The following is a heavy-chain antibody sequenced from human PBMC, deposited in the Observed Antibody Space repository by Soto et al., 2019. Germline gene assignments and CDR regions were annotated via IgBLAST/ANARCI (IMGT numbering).Heavy chain of an antibody. CDR1: GFTFSSYA. CDR3: ASWYSSGGSCYPDAFDI. V-gene: IGHV3-30-3*01. J-gene: IGHJ3*02. D-gene: IGHD2-15*01. Sequence: QVQLVESGGGVVQPGRSLRLSCAASGFTFSSYAMHWVRQAPGKGLEWVAVISYDGSNKYYADSVKGRFTISRDNSKNTLYLQMNSLRAEDTAVYYCASWYSSGGSCYPDAFDIWGQGTMVTVSS. CDR2: ISYDGSNK.